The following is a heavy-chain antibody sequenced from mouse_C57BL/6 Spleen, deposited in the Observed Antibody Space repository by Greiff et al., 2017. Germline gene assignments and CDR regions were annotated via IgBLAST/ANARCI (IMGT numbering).Heavy chain of an antibody. CDR2: IDPSDSYT. V-gene: IGHV1-59*01. J-gene: IGHJ2*01. CDR3: ARSLYYGSSWYFDY. CDR1: GYTFTSYW. Sequence: QVQLQQPGAELVRPGTSVKLSCKASGYTFTSYWMHWVKQRPGQGLAWIGVIDPSDSYTNYNQNFKGKATLTVDTSSSTAYMQLSSLTSEDSAVYYCARSLYYGSSWYFDYWGQGTTLTVSS. D-gene: IGHD1-1*01.